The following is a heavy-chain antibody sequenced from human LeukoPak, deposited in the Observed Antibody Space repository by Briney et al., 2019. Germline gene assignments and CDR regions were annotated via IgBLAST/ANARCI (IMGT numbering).Heavy chain of an antibody. V-gene: IGHV3-23*01. D-gene: IGHD4-23*01. CDR3: AKDRLSTPTAPRFDP. Sequence: TGGSLRLSCAASGFTFSSYAMSWVRQAPGKGLERVSVISGSGGSISYADSVKGRFTISRDNSKNTLYLQMNSLRAEDTALYYCAKDRLSTPTAPRFDPWGQGTQVTVSS. J-gene: IGHJ5*02. CDR1: GFTFSSYA. CDR2: ISGSGGSI.